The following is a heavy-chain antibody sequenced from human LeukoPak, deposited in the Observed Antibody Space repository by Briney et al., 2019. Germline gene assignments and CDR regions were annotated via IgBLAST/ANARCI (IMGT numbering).Heavy chain of an antibody. V-gene: IGHV4-61*02. D-gene: IGHD3-10*01. CDR3: ERALVITVRGLPLGFDY. CDR2: IYTSGST. Sequence: SETLSLTCTVSGGSISSGTYYWNRIRQPAGKGLEWIGRIYTSGSTNYNPSLKSRVTMLIDTSKNQFSLKLNSVTAADTAVYYCERALVITVRGLPLGFDYWGQGTLVTVSS. J-gene: IGHJ4*02. CDR1: GGSISSGTYY.